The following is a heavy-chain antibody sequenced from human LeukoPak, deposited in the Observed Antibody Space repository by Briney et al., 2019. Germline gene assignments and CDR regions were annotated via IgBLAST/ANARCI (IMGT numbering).Heavy chain of an antibody. V-gene: IGHV3-11*04. CDR1: GFTFRDYY. CDR3: ARADCSSSSCYELDY. CDR2: ISSSGRTI. D-gene: IGHD2-2*01. J-gene: IGHJ4*02. Sequence: GGSLRLSCAGSGFTFRDYYMSWVRQAPGKGLEWVSYISSSGRTIYYADSVKGRFTISRDNAKNSLYLQMNSLRAEDTAVYYCARADCSSSSCYELDYWGQGTLVTV.